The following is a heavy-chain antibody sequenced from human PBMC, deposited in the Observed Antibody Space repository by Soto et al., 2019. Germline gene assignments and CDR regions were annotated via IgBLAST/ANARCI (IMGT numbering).Heavy chain of an antibody. D-gene: IGHD1-26*01. V-gene: IGHV3-23*01. CDR3: AKDGSRVGAHLSDY. CDR2: ISGSGGST. J-gene: IGHJ4*02. Sequence: EVQLLESGGGLVQPGGSLRLSCAASGFTFSSYATSWVRQAPGKGLEWVSAISGSGGSTYYADSVKGRFTISRDNSKNTLYLQMNSLRAEDTAVYYCAKDGSRVGAHLSDYWGQGTLVTVSS. CDR1: GFTFSSYA.